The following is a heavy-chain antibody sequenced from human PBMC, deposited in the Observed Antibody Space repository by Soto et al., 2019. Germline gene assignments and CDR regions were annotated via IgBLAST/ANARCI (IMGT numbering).Heavy chain of an antibody. CDR1: GGTFDSYT. J-gene: IGHJ4*02. D-gene: IGHD2-21*01. CDR3: ARGLCGGNCYSDQYYFDY. V-gene: IGHV1-69*02. CDR2: IIPIDGVA. Sequence: QVHLVQSGAEVKPPGSSVKVSCTASGGTFDSYTISWVRQAPGQGLEWMGRIIPIDGVANYAQRFQGRVTITADKSTSTAYMELNSLRSEDTAVYYCARGLCGGNCYSDQYYFDYWGQGTLVTVSS.